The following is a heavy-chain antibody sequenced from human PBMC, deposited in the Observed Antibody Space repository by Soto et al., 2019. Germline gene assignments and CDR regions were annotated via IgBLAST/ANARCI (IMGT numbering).Heavy chain of an antibody. CDR3: ARGNIVTPIGYYYYYMDV. CDR2: INPNSGGT. Sequence: GASVKVSCKASGYTFTDYYIYWVRQAPGQGLEWMGWINPNSGGTNYAQKFQGWVTMTRDTSISTAYMELSRLTSDDTAVYYCARGNIVTPIGYYYYYMDVWGKGTTVTVSS. CDR1: GYTFTDYY. D-gene: IGHD5-12*01. J-gene: IGHJ6*03. V-gene: IGHV1-2*04.